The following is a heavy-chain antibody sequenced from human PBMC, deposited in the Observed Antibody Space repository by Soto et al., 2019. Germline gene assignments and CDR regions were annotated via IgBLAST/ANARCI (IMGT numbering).Heavy chain of an antibody. D-gene: IGHD4-17*01. V-gene: IGHV3-21*01. J-gene: IGHJ5*02. CDR1: GFAFSTYS. CDR3: ARDPDYGGYLDLKWFDP. Sequence: EVRLVESGGGLVKPGGSLRLSCAASGFAFSTYSMNWVRQAPGKGLEWVSSISSTGTYIYYADSVKGRFIISRDNAKNSLFLQMTSLRADDTAVYYCARDPDYGGYLDLKWFDPWGQGTLVTVSS. CDR2: ISSTGTYI.